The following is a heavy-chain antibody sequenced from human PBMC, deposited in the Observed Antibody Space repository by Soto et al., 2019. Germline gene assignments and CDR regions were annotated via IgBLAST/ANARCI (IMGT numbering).Heavy chain of an antibody. J-gene: IGHJ4*02. CDR2: IYYSGST. Sequence: QVQLQESGPGLVKPSQTLSLTCTVSGGSISSGDYYWSWIRQPPGKGLEWIGYIYYSGSTYYNPSRKSRVTISVDTSKNQFSLKLSSVTAADTAVYYCARGTVEAFQTLYYWGQGTLVTVSS. CDR3: ARGTVEAFQTLYY. V-gene: IGHV4-30-4*01. D-gene: IGHD4-17*01. CDR1: GGSISSGDYY.